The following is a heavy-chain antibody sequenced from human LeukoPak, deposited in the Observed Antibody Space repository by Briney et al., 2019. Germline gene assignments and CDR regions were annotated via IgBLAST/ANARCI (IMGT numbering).Heavy chain of an antibody. V-gene: IGHV3-66*01. Sequence: PGGSLRLSCAASGFTFSDYYMSWIRQAPGEGLEWVSVIYSGGSTYYADSVKGRFTISRDNSKNTLYLQMNSLRAEDTAVYYCARDRGYSGYDDYYFDYWGQGTLVTVSS. J-gene: IGHJ4*02. CDR1: GFTFSDYY. CDR2: IYSGGST. CDR3: ARDRGYSGYDDYYFDY. D-gene: IGHD5-12*01.